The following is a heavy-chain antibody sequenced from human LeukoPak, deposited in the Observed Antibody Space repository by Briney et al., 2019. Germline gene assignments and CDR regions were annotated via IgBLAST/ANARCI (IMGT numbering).Heavy chain of an antibody. CDR3: ARVDILTSYPQRQAAFDI. CDR1: GFTFSSYW. CDR2: IHRDGGEK. V-gene: IGHV3-7*03. D-gene: IGHD3-9*01. Sequence: GGSLRLSCAASGFTFSSYWMSWVRQAPGKGLEWVANIHRDGGEKYHVDSVKGRFAVSRDNAKNSLSLQMESLRAEDTAVYYCARVDILTSYPQRQAAFDIWGQGTMVTVSS. J-gene: IGHJ3*02.